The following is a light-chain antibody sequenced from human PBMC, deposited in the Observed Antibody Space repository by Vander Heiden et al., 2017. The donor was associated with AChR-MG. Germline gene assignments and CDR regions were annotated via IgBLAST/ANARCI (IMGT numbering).Light chain of an antibody. V-gene: IGKV3-20*01. CDR2: GAS. Sequence: ETVLTQSPGTLSLSPGERATLSCRASQGFSSTYLAWYQQKPGQAPRLLIYGASSRATGIPDRFSGSRYGTDFTLTISRREPEDFAVYYCQQYGSSPPFTFGQGTKLEIK. CDR3: QQYGSSPPFT. J-gene: IGKJ2*01. CDR1: QGFSSTY.